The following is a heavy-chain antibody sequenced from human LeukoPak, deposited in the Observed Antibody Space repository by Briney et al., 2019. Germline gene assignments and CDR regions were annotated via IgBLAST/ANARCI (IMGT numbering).Heavy chain of an antibody. CDR2: IRSSSTYI. D-gene: IGHD3-22*01. J-gene: IGHJ4*02. CDR3: ARVAWDYYDSSGYRFDY. Sequence: KPGGSLRLTCAASGFTFGSYTMNWVRQAPGKGLEWVSSIRSSSTYIYYADSVKGRFTISRDNAKNSLYLQMNSLRAEDTAVYYCARVAWDYYDSSGYRFDYWGQGTLVTVSS. CDR1: GFTFGSYT. V-gene: IGHV3-21*01.